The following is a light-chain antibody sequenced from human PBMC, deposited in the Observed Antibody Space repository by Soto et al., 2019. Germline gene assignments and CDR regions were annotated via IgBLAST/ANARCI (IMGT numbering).Light chain of an antibody. J-gene: IGKJ5*01. V-gene: IGKV3-20*01. CDR3: QQYGSPPIT. CDR1: QSLSNNIS. Sequence: DIVLTQSPGTLDLSPGERANLSCRASQSLSNNISFASYQPPPGQPPRLLMSGTSNRATGTPDRFSGSGSGTDFTLTISRLEPEDFAVYYCQQYGSPPITFGQGTRLEI. CDR2: GTS.